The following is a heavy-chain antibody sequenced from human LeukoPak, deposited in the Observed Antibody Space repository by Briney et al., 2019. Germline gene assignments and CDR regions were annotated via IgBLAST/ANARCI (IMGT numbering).Heavy chain of an antibody. CDR1: GGSFSSYY. D-gene: IGHD2-21*01. CDR2: INHSGST. CDR3: ARGLRTFPRFDP. Sequence: SETLSLTCAVYGGSFSSYYWSWIRQPPGKGLEWIGEINHSGSTNYNPSLKSRVTISVDTSKNQFSLKLSSVTAADTAVYYCARGLRTFPRFDPWGQGTLVTVSS. J-gene: IGHJ5*02. V-gene: IGHV4-34*01.